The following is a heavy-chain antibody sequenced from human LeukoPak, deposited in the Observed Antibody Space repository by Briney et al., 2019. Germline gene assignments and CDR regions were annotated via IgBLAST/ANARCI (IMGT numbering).Heavy chain of an antibody. D-gene: IGHD6-13*01. CDR3: CRIAAAGFDY. CDR2: IKQDGSEK. J-gene: IGHJ4*02. Sequence: GGSLRLCCAASGFTCSRYWMSWVRQAPGKGLEWVANIKQDGSEKYYVDSVKGRFTISRDNAKNSLFLQMNSLRAEDTAVYYCCRIAAAGFDYWGQGTLVTVSS. V-gene: IGHV3-7*01. CDR1: GFTCSRYW.